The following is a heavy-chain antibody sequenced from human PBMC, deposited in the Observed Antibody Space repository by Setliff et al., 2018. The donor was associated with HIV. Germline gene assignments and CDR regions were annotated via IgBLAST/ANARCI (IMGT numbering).Heavy chain of an antibody. CDR3: AKGRAGYSFDY. J-gene: IGHJ4*02. D-gene: IGHD6-13*01. CDR2: ISGSTGST. Sequence: ETLSLTCTVSGFTFNNYAMSWVRQAPGKGLEWVSAISGSTGSTYYADSVKGRFTISRDNSKNTLYLQMNSLRAEDTAVYYCAKGRAGYSFDYWGQGTLVTVSS. CDR1: GFTFNNYA. V-gene: IGHV3-23*01.